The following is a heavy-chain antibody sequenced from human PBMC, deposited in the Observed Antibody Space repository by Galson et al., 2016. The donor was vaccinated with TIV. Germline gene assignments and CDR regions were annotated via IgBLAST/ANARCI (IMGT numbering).Heavy chain of an antibody. D-gene: IGHD4-23*01. CDR2: IKGENGNT. CDR1: GYTFTNHV. V-gene: IGHV1-3*01. CDR3: ARVYGGADYCYFDL. J-gene: IGHJ2*01. Sequence: SVKVSCKASGYTFTNHVIHWVRQAPGQSLEWMGWIKGENGNTNYSEKFQGRVTCTRDTSATTIYMELRSLRSDDSSVYYCARVYGGADYCYFDLWGRGTPVIVSS.